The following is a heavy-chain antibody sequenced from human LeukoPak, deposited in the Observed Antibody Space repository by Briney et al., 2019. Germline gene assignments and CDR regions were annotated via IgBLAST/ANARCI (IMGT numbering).Heavy chain of an antibody. Sequence: PSETLSLTCTVSGGSINTYYWSWIRQPAGKGLEWIGRIYTSGSTNYNPSLKSRVTMSVDTSKNQFSLKLSSVTAADTAVYYCARDLSHWGGYPDYWGQGTLVTVSS. CDR1: GGSINTYY. CDR3: ARDLSHWGGYPDY. D-gene: IGHD3-3*01. J-gene: IGHJ4*02. CDR2: IYTSGST. V-gene: IGHV4-4*07.